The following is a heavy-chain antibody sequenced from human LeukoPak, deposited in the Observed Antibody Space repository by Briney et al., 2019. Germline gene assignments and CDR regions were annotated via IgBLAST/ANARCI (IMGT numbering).Heavy chain of an antibody. J-gene: IGHJ4*02. V-gene: IGHV3-30*04. CDR1: GFTFSSYA. CDR2: ISYDGSNK. CDR3: AKESESYDSSGSTFHY. D-gene: IGHD3-22*01. Sequence: GGSLRLSCAASGFTFSSYAMHWVRQAPGKGLEWVALISYDGSNKYYADSVKARFIISRDNSKNTLYLQMNSLRAEDTAVYYCAKESESYDSSGSTFHYWGQGTLVTVSS.